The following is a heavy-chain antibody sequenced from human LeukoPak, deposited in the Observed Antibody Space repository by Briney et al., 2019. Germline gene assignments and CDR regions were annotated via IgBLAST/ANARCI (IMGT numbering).Heavy chain of an antibody. CDR3: ARDVQLWPPFYDYYYGMDV. CDR2: IAYDGGDE. D-gene: IGHD5-18*01. J-gene: IGHJ6*02. CDR1: GFTFTSYA. V-gene: IGHV3-30-3*01. Sequence: GGSLSLSCAPSGFTFTSYAMPGVGQAPGKGLEWVAVIAYDGGDEYYADSVKGRFTLSRDNSQKTLYLQSNTLRPQDTGRYFSARDVQLWPPFYDYYYGMDVWGQETTVTVSS.